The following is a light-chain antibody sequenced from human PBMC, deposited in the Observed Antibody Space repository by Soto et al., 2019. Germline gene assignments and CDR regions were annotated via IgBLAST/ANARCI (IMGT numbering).Light chain of an antibody. J-gene: IGKJ1*01. Sequence: DVQMTQSPSTLSASVGDRVTITCRASQSISTWLAWYQQKPGKAPKLLIYTASGLESGVPSRFSGSGSGTEFTLTISSLQPDDFATYYCQQYNTYSWTFGQGTKVEIK. CDR1: QSISTW. CDR3: QQYNTYSWT. CDR2: TAS. V-gene: IGKV1-5*03.